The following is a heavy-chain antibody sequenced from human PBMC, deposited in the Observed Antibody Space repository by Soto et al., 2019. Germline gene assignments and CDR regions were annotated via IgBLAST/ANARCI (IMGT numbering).Heavy chain of an antibody. CDR1: GGTFSSYA. J-gene: IGHJ6*02. D-gene: IGHD2-15*01. CDR3: ARVSVVVVAAEHYYYGMDG. CDR2: IIPIFGTA. V-gene: IGHV1-69*01. Sequence: QVQLVQSGAEVKKPGSSVKVSCKASGGTFSSYAISWVRQAPGQGLEWMGGIIPIFGTANYAQKFQGRVTITADESTSTAYMELSSLRSEDTAVYYCARVSVVVVAAEHYYYGMDGWGQGTTVTVSS.